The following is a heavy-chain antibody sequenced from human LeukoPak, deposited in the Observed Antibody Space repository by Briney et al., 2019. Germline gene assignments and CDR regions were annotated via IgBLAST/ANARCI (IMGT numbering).Heavy chain of an antibody. Sequence: GGSLRLSCAASGFTFDDYAMHWVRQAPGKGLEWVSGISWNSGSIGYADSVKGRFTISRDNAKNSLYLQMNSLRAEDMALYYCARVSEGGSWYYFDYWGQGTLVTVSS. CDR2: ISWNSGSI. D-gene: IGHD1-26*01. CDR3: ARVSEGGSWYYFDY. J-gene: IGHJ4*02. CDR1: GFTFDDYA. V-gene: IGHV3-9*03.